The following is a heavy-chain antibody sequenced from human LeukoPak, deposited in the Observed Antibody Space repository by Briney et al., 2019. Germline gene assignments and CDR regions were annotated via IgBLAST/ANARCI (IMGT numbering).Heavy chain of an antibody. V-gene: IGHV3-30*04. CDR3: ASLGIAAAGTGY. CDR1: GFTFSSYA. CDR2: ISYDGSNK. Sequence: GGSLRLSCAASGFTFSSYAMHWVRQAPGKGLEWVAVISYDGSNKYYADSVKGRFTISRDNSKNTLYLQMNSLRTEDTAVYYCASLGIAAAGTGYWGQGTLVTVSS. J-gene: IGHJ4*02. D-gene: IGHD6-13*01.